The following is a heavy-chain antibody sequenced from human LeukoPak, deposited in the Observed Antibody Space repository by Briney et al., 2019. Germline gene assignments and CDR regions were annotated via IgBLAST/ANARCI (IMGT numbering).Heavy chain of an antibody. D-gene: IGHD1-26*01. Sequence: PSETLSLTCTVSGGSISSYYWSWIRQPPGQGLEWIGYIYYSGSTNYNPSLRSRVTISVDTSKNQSSLKLRSVTAADTAVYYCARGQWEIDFWGQGTLVTVSS. CDR3: ARGQWEIDF. CDR1: GGSISSYY. J-gene: IGHJ4*02. CDR2: IYYSGST. V-gene: IGHV4-59*01.